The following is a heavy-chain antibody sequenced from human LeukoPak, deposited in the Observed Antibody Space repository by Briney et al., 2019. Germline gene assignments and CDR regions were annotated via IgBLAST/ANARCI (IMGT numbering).Heavy chain of an antibody. J-gene: IGHJ4*02. Sequence: PSETLSLTCTVSGGPISSSSYYWGWIRQPPGKGLEWIGSIYYSGGAFYNPSLKSRVTISVDTAKNQFSLKLPSVTAADTAVYYCARQGSYYYGSGTYYNGHFDYWAQGTLVTVSS. CDR1: GGPISSSSYY. V-gene: IGHV4-39*01. D-gene: IGHD3-10*01. CDR2: IYYSGGA. CDR3: ARQGSYYYGSGTYYNGHFDY.